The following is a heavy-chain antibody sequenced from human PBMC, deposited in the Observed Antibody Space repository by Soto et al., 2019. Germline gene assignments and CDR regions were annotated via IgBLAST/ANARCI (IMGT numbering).Heavy chain of an antibody. J-gene: IGHJ4*02. CDR3: AKDSGYSSSWYFDY. CDR1: GFTFSSYA. D-gene: IGHD6-13*01. V-gene: IGHV3-23*01. Sequence: PGGSLRLSCAASGFTFSSYAMSWVRQAPGKGLEWVSAISGSGGSTYYADSVKGRFTISRDNSKNTLYPQMNSLRAEDTAVYYCAKDSGYSSSWYFDYWGQGTLVTVSS. CDR2: ISGSGGST.